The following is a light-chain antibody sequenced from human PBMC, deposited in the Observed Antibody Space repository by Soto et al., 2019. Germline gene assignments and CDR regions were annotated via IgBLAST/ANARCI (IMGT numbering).Light chain of an antibody. CDR2: EVT. CDR1: SSDVGGYNY. V-gene: IGLV2-8*01. Sequence: QSALTLPPSASGSLGQSVTISCTGTSSDVGGYNYVSWHQQHPGKAPKVMIYEVTKRPPGVPDRFSGSKSGNTASLTVSGLQAEDEADYYCSSFAGGGNPVLLGGGTKVTVL. J-gene: IGLJ2*01. CDR3: SSFAGGGNPVL.